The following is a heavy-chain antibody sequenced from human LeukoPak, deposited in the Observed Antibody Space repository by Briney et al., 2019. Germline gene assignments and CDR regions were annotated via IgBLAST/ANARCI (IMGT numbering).Heavy chain of an antibody. CDR1: GVPISGYY. V-gene: IGHV4-59*01. CDR2: IYYSGST. J-gene: IGHJ4*02. Sequence: SETLSLTCTVSGVPISGYYWGWIRQPPGKGPEYIGYIYYSGSTNYNPSLQSRVTISVDTSKNQFSLILSSVTAADTAVYYCARFSGYGDYANWGQGTLVTVSS. CDR3: ARFSGYGDYAN. D-gene: IGHD4-17*01.